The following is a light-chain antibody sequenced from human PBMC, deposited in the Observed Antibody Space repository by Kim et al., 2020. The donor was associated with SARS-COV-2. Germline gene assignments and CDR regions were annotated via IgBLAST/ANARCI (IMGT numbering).Light chain of an antibody. Sequence: ETVLTQSPATLSLSPGDRATLSCKASQSVSSYLAWYQQKPGQAPRLLIYDASERATGIPARFSGSGSGTDFTLTISSLEPEDFAVYYCQQRSNWPLTFGGGTKLEI. J-gene: IGKJ4*01. CDR3: QQRSNWPLT. V-gene: IGKV3-11*01. CDR1: QSVSSY. CDR2: DAS.